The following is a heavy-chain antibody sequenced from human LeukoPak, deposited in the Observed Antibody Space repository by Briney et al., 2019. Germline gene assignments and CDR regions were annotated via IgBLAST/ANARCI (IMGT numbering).Heavy chain of an antibody. CDR1: GFTFSSYN. V-gene: IGHV3-21*04. CDR3: VKSAGKDGYRDVFDI. J-gene: IGHJ3*02. CDR2: ISRSSNYI. Sequence: GGSLRLSCAASGFTFSSYNMNWVRQAPGKGLQWVSSISRSSNYIDYADSAKGRFTIPRDNAKNSLFLQMNSLRAEDTAVYHCVKSAGKDGYRDVFDIWGQGTVVTVSS. D-gene: IGHD5-24*01.